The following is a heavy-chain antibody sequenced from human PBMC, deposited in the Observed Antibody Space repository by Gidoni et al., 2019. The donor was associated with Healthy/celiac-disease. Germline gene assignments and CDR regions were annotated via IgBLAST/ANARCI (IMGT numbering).Heavy chain of an antibody. V-gene: IGHV3-30*03. D-gene: IGHD5-18*01. CDR3: ARGAYTWIQPIDY. J-gene: IGHJ4*02. CDR1: GFTFSSYG. Sequence: QVQLVESGGGVVQPGRSLRLSCAASGFTFSSYGMHWVRQAPGKGLEWVAVISYDGSNKYYADSVKGRFTISRDNSKNTLYLQMNSLRAEDTAVYYCARGAYTWIQPIDYWGQGTLVTVSS. CDR2: ISYDGSNK.